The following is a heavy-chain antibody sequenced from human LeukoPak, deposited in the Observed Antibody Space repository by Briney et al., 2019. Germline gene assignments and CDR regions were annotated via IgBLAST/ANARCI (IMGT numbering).Heavy chain of an antibody. Sequence: ASVKVSCKASGYTFTSYYMYWVRQAPGQGLEWMGIINPSVGSTGYAQKFQGRVTMTRDTSTSTVYMELSSLRSEDTAVYYCARGGFGGWSHAEYFQHWGQGTLVTVSS. J-gene: IGHJ1*01. D-gene: IGHD6-19*01. CDR1: GYTFTSYY. CDR2: INPSVGST. CDR3: ARGGFGGWSHAEYFQH. V-gene: IGHV1-46*01.